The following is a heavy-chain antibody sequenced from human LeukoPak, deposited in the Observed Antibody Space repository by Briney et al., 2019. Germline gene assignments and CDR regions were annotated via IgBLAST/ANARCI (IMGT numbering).Heavy chain of an antibody. CDR1: GGSISSSSYY. D-gene: IGHD2-21*01. CDR2: IYYSGST. Sequence: SETLSLTCTVSGGSISSSSYYWGWIRQPPGKGLEWIGSIYYSGSTYYNPSLKSRVTISVDTSKNQFSLKLSSVTAADTAVYYCARQRAIHDAFDIWGQGTMVTVSS. V-gene: IGHV4-39*01. CDR3: ARQRAIHDAFDI. J-gene: IGHJ3*02.